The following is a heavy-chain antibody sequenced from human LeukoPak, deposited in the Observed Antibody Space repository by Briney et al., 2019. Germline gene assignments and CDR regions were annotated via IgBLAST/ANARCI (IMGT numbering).Heavy chain of an antibody. CDR3: ARGGGLDV. CDR2: INHNGNVN. J-gene: IGHJ6*02. V-gene: IGHV3-7*03. D-gene: IGHD3-16*01. CDR1: GFSFNSDW. Sequence: GGSLRLSCAASGFSFNSDWMDWVRQAPGKGLEWVASINHNGNVNYCVDSVKGRFTISRDNAKNSLYLQMSNLRAEDTAVYFCARGGGLDVWGQGATVTVSS.